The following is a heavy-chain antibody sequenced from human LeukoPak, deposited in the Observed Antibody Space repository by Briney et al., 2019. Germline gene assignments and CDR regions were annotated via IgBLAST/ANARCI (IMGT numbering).Heavy chain of an antibody. Sequence: SETLSLTCTVSGGSISNYYWNWLRQPPGKGLEWIGYIYNSGRTNYNPSLKSRVTVSVDTSKNQFSLKLSSVTAADTAVYYCAREDYGDYFFDYWGQGTLVTVSS. D-gene: IGHD4-17*01. CDR3: AREDYGDYFFDY. CDR1: GGSISNYY. J-gene: IGHJ4*02. CDR2: IYNSGRT. V-gene: IGHV4-59*01.